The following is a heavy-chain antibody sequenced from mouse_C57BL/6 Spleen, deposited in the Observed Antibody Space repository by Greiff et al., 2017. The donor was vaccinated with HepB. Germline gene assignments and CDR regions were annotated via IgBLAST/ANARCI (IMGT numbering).Heavy chain of an antibody. CDR1: GYSITSGYY. V-gene: IGHV3-6*01. J-gene: IGHJ1*03. CDR3: ARETMITANWFFDV. D-gene: IGHD2-4*01. Sequence: DVKLQESGPGLVKPSQSLSLTCSVTGYSITSGYYWNWIRQFPGNKLEWMGYISYDGSNNYNPSLKNRISITRDTSKNQFFLKLNSVTTEDTATYYCARETMITANWFFDVWGTGTTVTVSS. CDR2: ISYDGSN.